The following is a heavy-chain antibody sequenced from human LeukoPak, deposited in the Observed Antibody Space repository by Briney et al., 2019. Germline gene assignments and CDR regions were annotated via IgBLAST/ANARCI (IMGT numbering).Heavy chain of an antibody. CDR2: ISSSISYI. V-gene: IGHV3-21*01. J-gene: IGHJ4*02. CDR3: ARLRAGDGSHYGLDY. CDR1: GFTFRRYS. D-gene: IGHD1-26*01. Sequence: GGSLRLSCAASGFTFRRYSMIGVRQAPGRGRAGVSSISSSISYIYYADPVKGRITISRDNAKNSLYLQMNSLRAEDTAVYYCARLRAGDGSHYGLDYWGQGTLVTVSS.